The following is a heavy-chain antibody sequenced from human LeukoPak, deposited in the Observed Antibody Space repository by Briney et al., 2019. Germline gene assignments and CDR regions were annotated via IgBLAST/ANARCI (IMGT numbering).Heavy chain of an antibody. D-gene: IGHD2-8*01. J-gene: IGHJ6*03. CDR1: GFTVSSNY. CDR3: ARDGRGYCTNGVCPTYYYYYMDV. Sequence: GGSLRLSCAASGFTVSSNYMSWVRQAPGKGLVWVSVTYSGGSTYYADYVKGRFTISRDNSKNTLYLQMNSLRAEDTAVYYCARDGRGYCTNGVCPTYYYYYMDVWGKGTTVTVSS. V-gene: IGHV3-66*02. CDR2: TYSGGST.